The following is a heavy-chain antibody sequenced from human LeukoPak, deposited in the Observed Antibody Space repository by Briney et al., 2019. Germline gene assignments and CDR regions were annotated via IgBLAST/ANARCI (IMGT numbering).Heavy chain of an antibody. CDR2: ISGSGGST. J-gene: IGHJ4*02. Sequence: GGSLRLSCAASGFTFSSYAMSWVRQAPGKGLEWVSAISGSGGSTYYADSVKGRFTISRDNSKNTLYLQMNSLRAEDRSVYYCAKFFSGYYDSSGYPIDYWGQGTLVTVSS. CDR3: AKFFSGYYDSSGYPIDY. D-gene: IGHD3-22*01. V-gene: IGHV3-23*01. CDR1: GFTFSSYA.